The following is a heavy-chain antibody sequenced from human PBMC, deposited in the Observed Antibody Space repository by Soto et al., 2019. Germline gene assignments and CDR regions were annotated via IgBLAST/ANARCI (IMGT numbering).Heavy chain of an antibody. CDR2: INWNGGST. J-gene: IGHJ3*02. CDR3: ARVPPGGYSGYDSAFDI. V-gene: IGHV3-20*04. D-gene: IGHD5-12*01. CDR1: GFTFDDYG. Sequence: GGSLRLSCAASGFTFDDYGMSWVRQAPGKGLEWVSGINWNGGSTGYADSVKGRFTISRDNAKNSLYLQMNSLRAEDTALYYCARVPPGGYSGYDSAFDIWGQGTMVTGS.